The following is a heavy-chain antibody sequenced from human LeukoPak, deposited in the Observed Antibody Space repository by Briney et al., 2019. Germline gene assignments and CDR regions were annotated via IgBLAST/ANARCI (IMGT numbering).Heavy chain of an antibody. CDR3: ARGTFRWGDGYNPLALRPRGRFYFDY. D-gene: IGHD5-24*01. J-gene: IGHJ4*02. CDR2: IYHSGST. Sequence: TPSETLSLTCTVSGYSISSGYYWGWIRQPPGKGLEWIGSIYHSGSTYYNPSLKSRVTISVDTSKNQFSLKLSSVTAADTAVYYCARGTFRWGDGYNPLALRPRGRFYFDYWGQGTLVTVSS. CDR1: GYSISSGYY. V-gene: IGHV4-38-2*02.